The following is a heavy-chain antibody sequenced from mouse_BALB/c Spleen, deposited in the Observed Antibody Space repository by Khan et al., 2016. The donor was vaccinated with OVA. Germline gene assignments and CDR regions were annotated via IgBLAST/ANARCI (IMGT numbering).Heavy chain of an antibody. CDR3: ARPPYVSYVMVY. CDR1: GYTFTNYG. J-gene: IGHJ4*01. D-gene: IGHD1-1*01. CDR2: INTYTGEP. V-gene: IGHV9-3-1*01. Sequence: QIQLVQSGPELKKPGETVKISCKASGYTFTNYGMNWVKQAPGKGLKWMGWINTYTGEPTYADDFKGRFAFSLETSANTAYLQINNLNNEDTATYFCARPPYVSYVMVYWGQGTSVTVSS.